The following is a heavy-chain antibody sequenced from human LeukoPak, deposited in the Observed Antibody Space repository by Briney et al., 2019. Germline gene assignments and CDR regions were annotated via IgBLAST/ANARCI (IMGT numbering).Heavy chain of an antibody. CDR2: ITGSGDST. D-gene: IGHD6-19*01. V-gene: IGHV3-23*01. J-gene: IGHJ4*02. Sequence: GGSLRLSCAASGFTFSSYVMSWVRQAPGKGLEWGSAITGSGDSTYYADSVKGRFTISRDNSKNTLYLQMNSLRAEDTAVYYCAKKGPAGAGKSPDYFEYWGQGPLVTVSS. CDR1: GFTFSSYV. CDR3: AKKGPAGAGKSPDYFEY.